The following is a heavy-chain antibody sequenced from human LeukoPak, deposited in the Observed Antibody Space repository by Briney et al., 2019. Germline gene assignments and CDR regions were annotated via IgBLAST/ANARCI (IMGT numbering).Heavy chain of an antibody. CDR3: ASCIEVSRSFDS. CDR1: GGSISSGGYF. J-gene: IGHJ4*02. V-gene: IGHV4-31*03. CDR2: IYYSGST. D-gene: IGHD1-14*01. Sequence: SETLSLTCTVSGGSISSGGYFWSWIRQYPGKGLEWIGDIYYSGSTSYNPSLKSRLTISVDTSQNQFHLRLTSVTAADTAVYYCASCIEVSRSFDSWGQGTLITVSS.